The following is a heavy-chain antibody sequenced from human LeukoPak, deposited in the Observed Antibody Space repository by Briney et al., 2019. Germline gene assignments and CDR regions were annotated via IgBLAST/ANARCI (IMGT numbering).Heavy chain of an antibody. V-gene: IGHV4-34*01. CDR3: ATFKDAFDI. CDR1: GGSFSGYY. CDR2: INHSGST. Sequence: PSETLSLTCAVYGGSFSGYYWSWIRQPPGKGLEWIGEINHSGSTNYNPSLKSRVTISVDTSKNQFSLKLSSVTAADTAVYYCATFKDAFDIWGQGTMVTVSS. J-gene: IGHJ3*02.